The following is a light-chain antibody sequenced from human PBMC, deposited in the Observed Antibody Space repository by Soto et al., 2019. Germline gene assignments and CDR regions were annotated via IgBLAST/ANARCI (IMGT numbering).Light chain of an antibody. CDR3: QSYDSSLSGYV. Sequence: SALTQPPSLSGAPGQRVTISCTGSGSNIGAPYDVHWYQHLPGTAPKLLIYGSTNRPSGVPGRFSGSKSGTSASLAITGFQAEDEADYYCQSYDSSLSGYVFGAGTKVTVL. CDR2: GST. V-gene: IGLV1-40*01. CDR1: GSNIGAPYD. J-gene: IGLJ1*01.